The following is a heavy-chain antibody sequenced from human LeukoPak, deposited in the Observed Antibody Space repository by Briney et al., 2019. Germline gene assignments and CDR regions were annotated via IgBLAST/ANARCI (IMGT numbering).Heavy chain of an antibody. V-gene: IGHV3-48*03. CDR3: ARDKGARVYFDY. D-gene: IGHD3-16*01. J-gene: IGHJ4*02. Sequence: GGSLRLSCAASGFTFSSYEMNWVRQAPGKGLVWVSYISSSGSTIYYADSVKGRLTISRDNAKNSLYLQMNSLRAEDTAVYYCARDKGARVYFDYWGQGTLVTVSS. CDR2: ISSSGSTI. CDR1: GFTFSSYE.